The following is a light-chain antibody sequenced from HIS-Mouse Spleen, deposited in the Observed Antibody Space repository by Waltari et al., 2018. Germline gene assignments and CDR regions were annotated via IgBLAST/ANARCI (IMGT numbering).Light chain of an antibody. J-gene: IGLJ2*01. CDR1: SRDVGTYYL. Sequence: QSALTQPAYVSGSPGQSVTISCTGTSRDVGTYYLVSWYQQHPGKAPKRMIYEGSKRPSGVSNRFSGSKSGNTASLTISGLQAEDEADYYCCSYAGSSSYVVFGGGTKLTVL. CDR3: CSYAGSSSYVV. V-gene: IGLV2-23*01. CDR2: EGS.